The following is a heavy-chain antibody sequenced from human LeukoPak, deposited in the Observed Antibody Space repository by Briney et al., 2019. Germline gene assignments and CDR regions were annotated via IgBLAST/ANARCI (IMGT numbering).Heavy chain of an antibody. Sequence: GASVKVSCKASGYTFTSYDINWVRQAPGQGLEWMGWMNPNSGNTGYAQKFQGRVTMTRNTSISTAYMELSSLRSEDTAVYYCAREDYDILTGYPMGMDVWGQGTTVTVSS. J-gene: IGHJ6*02. V-gene: IGHV1-8*01. CDR1: GYTFTSYD. D-gene: IGHD3-9*01. CDR2: MNPNSGNT. CDR3: AREDYDILTGYPMGMDV.